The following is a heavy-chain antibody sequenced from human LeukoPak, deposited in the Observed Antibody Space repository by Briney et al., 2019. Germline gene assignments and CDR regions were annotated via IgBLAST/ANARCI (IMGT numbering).Heavy chain of an antibody. V-gene: IGHV3-49*04. D-gene: IGHD3-22*01. CDR1: GFTFGDYA. Sequence: GGSLRLSCTASGFTFGDYAMSSVRQAPGKGLEWVGFIRSKAYRCTTEYAASVKVRFTISRDDSKSIAYLQMNSMKTEDTAVYYCTLDSFTYDSSGYYHDYWGQGTLVTVSS. CDR3: TLDSFTYDSSGYYHDY. J-gene: IGHJ4*02. CDR2: IRSKAYRCTT.